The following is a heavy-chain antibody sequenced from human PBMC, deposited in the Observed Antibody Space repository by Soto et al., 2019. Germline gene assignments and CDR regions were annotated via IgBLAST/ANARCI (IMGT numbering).Heavy chain of an antibody. CDR3: AKPPLWFGELRYYYGIDV. CDR2: ISVSGRST. V-gene: IGHV3-23*01. J-gene: IGHJ6*02. D-gene: IGHD3-10*01. Sequence: PXGSLRLSCEAAGVTFSSYAMSWVRQAPGKGLDWVSAISVSGRSTYYADSVKGRFTISRNNSKNTLYLQMNSLRAEDTAVYYCAKPPLWFGELRYYYGIDVWGQGTTVPVSS. CDR1: GVTFSSYA.